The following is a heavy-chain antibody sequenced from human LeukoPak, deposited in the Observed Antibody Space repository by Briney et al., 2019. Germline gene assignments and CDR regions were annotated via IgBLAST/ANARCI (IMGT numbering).Heavy chain of an antibody. CDR2: ISGSGGST. D-gene: IGHD3-10*02. CDR3: AELGITMIGGV. J-gene: IGHJ6*04. CDR1: GFTFSSYA. V-gene: IGHV3-23*01. Sequence: GGTLRLSCAASGFTFSSYAMSWVRQAPGKGLEWVSAISGSGGSTYYADSVKGRFTISRDNAKNSLYLQMNSLRAEDTAVYYCAELGITMIGGVWGKGTTVTISS.